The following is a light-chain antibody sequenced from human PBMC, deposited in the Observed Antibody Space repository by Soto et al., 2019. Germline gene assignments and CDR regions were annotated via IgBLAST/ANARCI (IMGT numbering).Light chain of an antibody. V-gene: IGLV2-23*02. Sequence: QSALTQPASVSGSPGQSITISCTGTNSDVGSYNLVSWYQQQPGKAPKLIIYEVNKRPSGISNRFSGSKSANTASLTISGLQAEDEADYFCSSYAGSSNVFGTGTKVTVL. CDR2: EVN. J-gene: IGLJ1*01. CDR1: NSDVGSYNL. CDR3: SSYAGSSNV.